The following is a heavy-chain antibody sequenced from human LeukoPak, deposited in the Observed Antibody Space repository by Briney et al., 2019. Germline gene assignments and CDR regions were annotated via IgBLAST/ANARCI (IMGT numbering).Heavy chain of an antibody. CDR1: GGSISTRDYY. D-gene: IGHD3-3*01. J-gene: IGHJ4*02. CDR2: IYYSGST. Sequence: SETLSLTCTVSGGSISTRDYYWGWIRQPPGKGLEWIGSIYYSGSTYYHPSLKSRVTISVDTSKNQFSLKLSSVTAADTAVYYCAGGGVVMSGYSLDYWGQGTLVTVSS. V-gene: IGHV4-39*01. CDR3: AGGGVVMSGYSLDY.